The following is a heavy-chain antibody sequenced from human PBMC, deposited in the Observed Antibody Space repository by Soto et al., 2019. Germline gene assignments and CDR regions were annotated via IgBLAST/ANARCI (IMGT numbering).Heavy chain of an antibody. Sequence: ATLSLTCAVYGGSFSGYYWSWIRQPPGKGLEWIGEINHSGSTNYNPSLKSRVTISVDTSKNQFSLKLSSVTAADTAVYYCARYRGSGSYYFDYWGQGTLVTVSS. CDR2: INHSGST. CDR1: GGSFSGYY. CDR3: ARYRGSGSYYFDY. V-gene: IGHV4-34*01. D-gene: IGHD3-10*01. J-gene: IGHJ4*02.